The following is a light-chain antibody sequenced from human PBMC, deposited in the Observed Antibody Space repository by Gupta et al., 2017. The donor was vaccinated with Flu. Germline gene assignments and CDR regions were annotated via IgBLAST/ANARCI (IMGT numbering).Light chain of an antibody. J-gene: IGKJ1*01. Sequence: GTLSLSPGQRATLSCRASQSVRSNYIAPYRQKPVQAPRLPTYGVSSTATRIPDTFSGTGSVGHFTLTISRLERQDIALYFSQRDCGSPRTFGEGTKVDIK. CDR1: QSVRSNY. CDR3: QRDCGSPRT. V-gene: IGKV3-20*01. CDR2: GVS.